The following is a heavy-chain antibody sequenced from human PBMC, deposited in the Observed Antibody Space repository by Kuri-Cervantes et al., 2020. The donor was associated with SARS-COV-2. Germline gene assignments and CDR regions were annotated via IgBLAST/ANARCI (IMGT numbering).Heavy chain of an antibody. Sequence: LRLSCTVSGGSISSHYWSWIRQPPGKALEWLARIDWDDDKYYKTSLSTRLSISKDTSKDQVVLTMTNMDPVDTGTYYCVRIRAATVIADYWGQGALVTVSS. D-gene: IGHD4-11*01. CDR3: VRIRAATVIADY. V-gene: IGHV2-70*11. CDR2: IDWDDDK. J-gene: IGHJ4*02. CDR1: GGSISSHY.